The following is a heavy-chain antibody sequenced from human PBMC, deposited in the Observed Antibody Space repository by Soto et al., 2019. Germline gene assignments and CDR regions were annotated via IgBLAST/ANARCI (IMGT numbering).Heavy chain of an antibody. CDR2: IYPGDSDT. V-gene: IGHV5-51*01. J-gene: IGHJ4*02. Sequence: GESLKISCKGSGYIFTTYWIGWVRQMPGIGLEWMGIIYPGDSDTRYSPSFQGQVTISADKSINTAYLQWSSLKASDTAIYYCARLGTTWFDYWGQGTLVTVS. D-gene: IGHD1-7*01. CDR3: ARLGTTWFDY. CDR1: GYIFTTYW.